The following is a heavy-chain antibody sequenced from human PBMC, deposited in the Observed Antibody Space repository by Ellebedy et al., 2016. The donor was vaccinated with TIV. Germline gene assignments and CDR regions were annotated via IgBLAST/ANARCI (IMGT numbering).Heavy chain of an antibody. V-gene: IGHV3-30*14. CDR3: ASHQYYYDSSGYDY. CDR1: GFVFSTYA. Sequence: GGSLRLXXATSGFVFSTYAMNWVRQAPGKGLEWVAFTPHDGRDQSYADFVKGRFTISRDNFKNTLYLQMNSLRAEDTAVYYCASHQYYYDSSGYDYWGQGTLVTVSS. J-gene: IGHJ4*02. D-gene: IGHD3-22*01. CDR2: TPHDGRDQ.